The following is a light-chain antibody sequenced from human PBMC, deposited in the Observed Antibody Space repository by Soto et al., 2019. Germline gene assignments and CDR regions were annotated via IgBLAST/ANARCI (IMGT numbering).Light chain of an antibody. CDR3: QQYNSSPWT. V-gene: IGKV1-5*03. CDR2: KAS. J-gene: IGKJ1*01. Sequence: IQMIQSPSILSASVGDRVTITCRASQSISSWLAWYQQKPGKAPKLLIYKASSLESGVPSRFSGSGSGTEFNLTISSLQPDDFATYYCQQYNSSPWTFGQGTKVAIK. CDR1: QSISSW.